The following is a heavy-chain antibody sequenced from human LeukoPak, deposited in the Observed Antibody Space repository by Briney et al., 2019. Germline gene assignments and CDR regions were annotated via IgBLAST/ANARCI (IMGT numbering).Heavy chain of an antibody. Sequence: VASVKVSCKASGYTFTGYYMHWVRQAPEQGLEWMGWINPNSGGTNYAQKFQGRVTMTRDTSISTAYMELSRLRSDDTAVYYCARPFLYYGSSGYYYVGAFDIWGQGTVVTVSS. CDR2: INPNSGGT. V-gene: IGHV1-2*02. J-gene: IGHJ3*02. D-gene: IGHD3-22*01. CDR1: GYTFTGYY. CDR3: ARPFLYYGSSGYYYVGAFDI.